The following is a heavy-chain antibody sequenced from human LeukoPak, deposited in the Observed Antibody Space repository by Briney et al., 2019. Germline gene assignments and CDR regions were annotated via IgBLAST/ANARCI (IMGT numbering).Heavy chain of an antibody. J-gene: IGHJ1*01. CDR1: GYTFTSYG. CDR2: ISAYNGNT. D-gene: IGHD6-13*01. Sequence: ASVKVSCKASGYTFTSYGISWVRQAPGQGLEWMGWISAYNGNTNYAQKLQGRVTMTTDTSTSTAYMELRSLRSDDTAIYYCARDSSSNWSEYFQHWGQGTLVTVSS. V-gene: IGHV1-18*01. CDR3: ARDSSSNWSEYFQH.